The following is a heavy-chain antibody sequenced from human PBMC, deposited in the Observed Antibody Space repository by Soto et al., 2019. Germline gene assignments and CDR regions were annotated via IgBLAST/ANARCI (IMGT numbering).Heavy chain of an antibody. D-gene: IGHD3-16*01. V-gene: IGHV1-8*01. CDR3: ARMETFGSLNWYDP. Sequence: GASVMVPCKASGYSFTNNDVSWVRQATGQGLEWMGWMNPGSGDTGYAQKFQGRVTMTRDISIATAYMELNNLRSDDTAIYYCARMETFGSLNWYDPWGQGTRVTVSS. CDR1: GYSFTNND. J-gene: IGHJ5*02. CDR2: MNPGSGDT.